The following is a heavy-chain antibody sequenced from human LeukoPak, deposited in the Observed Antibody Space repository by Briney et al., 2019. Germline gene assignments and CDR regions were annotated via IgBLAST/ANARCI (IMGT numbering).Heavy chain of an antibody. D-gene: IGHD5-24*01. J-gene: IGHJ3*02. CDR1: GSSICAYS. Sequence: SETLSLTCTVSGSSICAYSLNWIRQPPGKGLEWIGYIYTTGSTHHNPSLQTRVTMSLDRSKSQFSLTLTYVTAAGAAVFYCARHRAEMATITDDAFDMWGRGTMVTVSS. CDR2: IYTTGST. CDR3: ARHRAEMATITDDAFDM. V-gene: IGHV4-4*09.